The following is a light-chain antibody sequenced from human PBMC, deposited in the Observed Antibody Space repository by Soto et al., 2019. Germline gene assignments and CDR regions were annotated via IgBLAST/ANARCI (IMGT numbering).Light chain of an antibody. CDR1: QSVYKNF. V-gene: IGKV3-20*01. CDR3: QEYGSSLPT. J-gene: IGKJ4*01. Sequence: EIVLTQSPGTLSLSPGERATLSCRASQSVYKNFLAWYQQKPGQAPRLLINGASNRATGIPDRFSGRGSGTDFSLTIDRLEPEDFAEYVSQEYGSSLPTFGGGTKVAIK. CDR2: GAS.